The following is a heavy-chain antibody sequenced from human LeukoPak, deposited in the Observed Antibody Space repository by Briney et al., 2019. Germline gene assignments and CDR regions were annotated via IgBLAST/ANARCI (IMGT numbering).Heavy chain of an antibody. V-gene: IGHV3-30*18. CDR1: GFTFSSYG. D-gene: IGHD7-27*01. CDR2: ISYDGSNK. Sequence: GGSLRLSCAASGFTFSSYGMHWVRQAPGKGLEWVAVISYDGSNKYYADSVKGRFTISRDNSKNTLYLQMNSPRAEDTAVYYCAKAGLGGEYFDYWGQGTLVTVSS. J-gene: IGHJ4*02. CDR3: AKAGLGGEYFDY.